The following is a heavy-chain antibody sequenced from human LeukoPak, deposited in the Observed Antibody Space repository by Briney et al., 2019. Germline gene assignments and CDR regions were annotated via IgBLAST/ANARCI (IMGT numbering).Heavy chain of an antibody. D-gene: IGHD3-10*01. CDR3: ARANGGGLDY. Sequence: APVKVSCKTSGYTFSTYYMHWVRQAPGQGLEWLGIIHPTDGSTSYTQKIQGRVTMTRDTATGTVYLELGSLRSEDTAVYWCARANGGGLDYWGQGTLITVSS. V-gene: IGHV1-46*01. J-gene: IGHJ4*02. CDR2: IHPTDGST. CDR1: GYTFSTYY.